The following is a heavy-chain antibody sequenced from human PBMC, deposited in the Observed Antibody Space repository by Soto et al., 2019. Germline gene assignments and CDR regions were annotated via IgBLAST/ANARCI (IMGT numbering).Heavy chain of an antibody. D-gene: IGHD2-15*01. J-gene: IGHJ6*02. CDR1: GGTFSRYT. CDR2: IIPIVDIP. CDR3: ASHFTGVLVLGTSPPGGDNYGWDV. V-gene: IGHV1-69*02. Sequence: QVQLVQSGAEVKKPGSSVKVSCKASGGTFSRYTFTWVRQAPGQGLAWMGRIIPIVDIPNYAQNFQGRVTITADKSTSTAYMELSSLTSDDTAVYYCASHFTGVLVLGTSPPGGDNYGWDVWGQGTTVSVS.